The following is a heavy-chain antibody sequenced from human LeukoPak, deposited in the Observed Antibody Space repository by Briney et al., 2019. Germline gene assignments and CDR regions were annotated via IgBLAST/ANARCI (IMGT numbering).Heavy chain of an antibody. CDR1: GGSFSGYY. D-gene: IGHD2-15*01. V-gene: IGHV4-34*01. CDR3: ASFYCSGGSCPSTGWFDP. J-gene: IGHJ5*02. Sequence: KASETLSLTCAVYGGSFSGYYWSWIRQPPGKGLEWIGEMNHSGSTNYNPSLKSRVTISVDTSKNQFSLKLSSVTAADTAVYYCASFYCSGGSCPSTGWFDPWGQGTLVTVSS. CDR2: MNHSGST.